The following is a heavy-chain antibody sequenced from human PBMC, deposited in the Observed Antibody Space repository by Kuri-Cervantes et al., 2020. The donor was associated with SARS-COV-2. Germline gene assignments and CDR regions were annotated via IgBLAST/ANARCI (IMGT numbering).Heavy chain of an antibody. CDR2: ISAYNGNT. V-gene: IGHV1-18*01. D-gene: IGHD3-3*01. J-gene: IGHJ6*03. CDR3: ARHGWSASGARYNYYYHMDV. CDR1: GYTFTSYG. Sequence: ASVKVSCKASGYTFTSYGISWVRQAPGQGLEWMGWISAYNGNTNYAQKLQGRVTMTTDTSTSTAYMELRSLRSDDTAMYYCARHGWSASGARYNYYYHMDVWGQGTTVTVSS.